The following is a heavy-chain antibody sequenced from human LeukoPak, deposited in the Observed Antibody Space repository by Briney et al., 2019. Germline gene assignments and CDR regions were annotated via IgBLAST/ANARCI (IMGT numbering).Heavy chain of an antibody. CDR2: ISSSGSTI. Sequence: GGSLRLSCAASGFTFSDYYMSWIRQAPGKGLEWVAYISSSGSTIYYADSVKGRFTISRDNAKNSLYLQMNSLRAEDTAVYYCARVQSAYSSSNWGQGTLVTVSS. CDR1: GFTFSDYY. CDR3: ARVQSAYSSSN. D-gene: IGHD6-13*01. V-gene: IGHV3-11*01. J-gene: IGHJ1*01.